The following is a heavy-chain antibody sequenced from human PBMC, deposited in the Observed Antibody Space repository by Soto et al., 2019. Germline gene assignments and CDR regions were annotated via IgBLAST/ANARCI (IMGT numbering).Heavy chain of an antibody. CDR2: IYKSATT. J-gene: IGHJ5*01. D-gene: IGHD7-27*01. CDR3: ARGRYCLTGRCFPNWFDS. V-gene: IGHV4-30-4*01. CDR1: GDSISNLDYF. Sequence: SSETLSLTCSVSGDSISNLDYFWAWIRQPPGQALEYIGYIYKSATTYYNPSFESRVAISVDTSKSQFSLNVTSVTAADTAVYFCARGRYCLTGRCFPNWFDSWGQGALVTVSS.